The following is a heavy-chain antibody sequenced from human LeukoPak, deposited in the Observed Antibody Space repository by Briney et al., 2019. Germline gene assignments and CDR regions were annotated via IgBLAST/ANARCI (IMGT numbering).Heavy chain of an antibody. J-gene: IGHJ4*02. D-gene: IGHD1-26*01. CDR1: GYTFTSYG. Sequence: ASVKVSCKASGYTFTSYGISWVRQALGQGLEWMGWISAYNGNTKYSQEFQGRVTITRDTSASTAYMELSSLRSEDMAVYYCARGVLVGATPSLFDYWGQGTLVTVSS. CDR3: ARGVLVGATPSLFDY. V-gene: IGHV1-18*03. CDR2: ISAYNGNT.